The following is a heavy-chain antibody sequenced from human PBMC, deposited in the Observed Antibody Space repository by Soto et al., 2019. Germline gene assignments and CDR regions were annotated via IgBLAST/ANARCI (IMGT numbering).Heavy chain of an antibody. CDR3: AKLRYGDSPPTDY. CDR1: GFTFDDYA. V-gene: IGHV3-9*01. J-gene: IGHJ4*02. Sequence: DVQLVESGGGLVQPGRSLRLSCAASGFTFDDYAMHWVRQAPGKGLEWVSGISWNSGSIGYADSVKGRFTISRDNAKNSLYLQMNSLRAEDTALYYCAKLRYGDSPPTDYWGQGTLVTVSS. D-gene: IGHD4-17*01. CDR2: ISWNSGSI.